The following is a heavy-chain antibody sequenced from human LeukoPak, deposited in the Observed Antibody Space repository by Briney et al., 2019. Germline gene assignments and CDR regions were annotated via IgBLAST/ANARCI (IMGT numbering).Heavy chain of an antibody. V-gene: IGHV3-30*18. D-gene: IGHD3-22*01. Sequence: PGGSLRLSCAASGFTFSSYGMHWVRQAPGKGPEWVAVISYDGSNKYYADSVKGRFTISRDNSKNTLYLQMNSLRAEDTAVYYCAKDTGYDAFDIWGQGTMATVSS. CDR1: GFTFSSYG. CDR3: AKDTGYDAFDI. J-gene: IGHJ3*02. CDR2: ISYDGSNK.